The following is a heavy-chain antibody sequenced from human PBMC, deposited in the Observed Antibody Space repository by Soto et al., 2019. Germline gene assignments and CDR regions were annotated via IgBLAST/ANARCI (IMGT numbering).Heavy chain of an antibody. CDR2: INHSGST. D-gene: IGHD2-2*01. Sequence: PSETLSLTCAVYGGSFSGYYWSWIRQPPGKGLEWIGEINHSGSTNYNPSLKSRVTISVDTSKNQFSLKLSSVTAADTAVYYCARPLYAHWAFAVWGQGKLVTVSS. V-gene: IGHV4-34*01. J-gene: IGHJ3*01. CDR1: GGSFSGYY. CDR3: ARPLYAHWAFAV.